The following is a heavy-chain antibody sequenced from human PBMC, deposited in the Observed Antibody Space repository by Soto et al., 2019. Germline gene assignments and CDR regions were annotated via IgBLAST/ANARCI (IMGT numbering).Heavy chain of an antibody. CDR1: GFTFSIYS. CDR3: ARGSYYSSGTVHRPYDY. CDR2: ISYDGTIT. Sequence: GGSLRLSCATSGFTFSIYSMHWVRQAPGKGLEYVSAISYDGTITYYADSVKGRFTISRDDSRNTVYLQMGSLRPEDMAVYYCARGSYYSSGTVHRPYDYWGQGTLVTVSS. J-gene: IGHJ4*02. V-gene: IGHV3-64*02. D-gene: IGHD3-10*01.